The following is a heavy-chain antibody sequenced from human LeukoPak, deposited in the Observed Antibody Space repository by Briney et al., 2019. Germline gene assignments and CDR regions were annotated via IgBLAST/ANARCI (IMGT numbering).Heavy chain of an antibody. V-gene: IGHV4-39*01. CDR2: IYYSGST. Sequence: SETLSLTCTASGGSISSSSYYWGWIRQPPGKGLEWIGSIYYSGSTYYNPSPKSRVTISVDTSKNQFSLKLSSVTAADTAVYYCASSGTAAPTGWFDPWGQGTLVTVSS. CDR1: GGSISSSSYY. J-gene: IGHJ5*02. CDR3: ASSGTAAPTGWFDP. D-gene: IGHD6-13*01.